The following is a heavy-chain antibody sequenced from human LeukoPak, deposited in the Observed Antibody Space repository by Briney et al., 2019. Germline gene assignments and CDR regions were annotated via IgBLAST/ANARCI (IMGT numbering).Heavy chain of an antibody. CDR2: IWYDGSDK. CDR1: GFTFSSYG. CDR3: ARGVVVLHWRDAFDI. D-gene: IGHD2-21*01. Sequence: PGGSLRLSCAESGFTFSSYGMHWVRQAPGKGLEWVAVIWYDGSDKYYADSVKGRFTISRDNSKNTLYLQMNSLRAEDTAVYYCARGVVVLHWRDAFDIWGQGTMVTVSS. J-gene: IGHJ3*02. V-gene: IGHV3-33*01.